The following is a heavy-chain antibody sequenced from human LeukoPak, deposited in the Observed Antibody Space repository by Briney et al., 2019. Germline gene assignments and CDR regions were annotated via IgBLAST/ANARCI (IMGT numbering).Heavy chain of an antibody. CDR3: ARGRSGPYIVVVPAAPARFDY. CDR2: INHSGST. J-gene: IGHJ4*02. V-gene: IGHV4-34*01. Sequence: SQTLSLTCAVYGGSFSGYYWSWIRQPPGKWLEWIGEINHSGSTNYNPSLKSRVTISVDTSKNQFSLKLSSVTAADTAVYYCARGRSGPYIVVVPAAPARFDYWGQGTLVTVSS. D-gene: IGHD2-2*01. CDR1: GGSFSGYY.